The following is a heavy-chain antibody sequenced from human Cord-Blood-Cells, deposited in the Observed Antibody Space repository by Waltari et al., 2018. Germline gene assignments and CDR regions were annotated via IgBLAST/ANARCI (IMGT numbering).Heavy chain of an antibody. J-gene: IGHJ3*02. V-gene: IGHV3-23*01. CDR3: AKVLMARYFDWLYAFDI. Sequence: GLEWVSAISGSGGSTYYADSVKGRFTISRDNSKNTLYLQMNSLRAEDTAVYYCAKVLMARYFDWLYAFDIWGQGTMVTVSS. D-gene: IGHD3-9*01. CDR2: ISGSGGST.